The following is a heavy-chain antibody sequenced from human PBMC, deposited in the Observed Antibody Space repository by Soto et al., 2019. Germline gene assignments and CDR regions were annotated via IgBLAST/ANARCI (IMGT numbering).Heavy chain of an antibody. CDR2: IVVGSGNT. Sequence: SVEVSCKASGFTFTSSAVQWVRQARGQRLEWIGWIVVGSGNTNYAQKFQERVTITRDMSTSTAYMELSSLRSEDTAVYYCAADHSSGYYYLNYWGQGTLVTVSS. D-gene: IGHD3-22*01. V-gene: IGHV1-58*01. J-gene: IGHJ4*02. CDR3: AADHSSGYYYLNY. CDR1: GFTFTSSA.